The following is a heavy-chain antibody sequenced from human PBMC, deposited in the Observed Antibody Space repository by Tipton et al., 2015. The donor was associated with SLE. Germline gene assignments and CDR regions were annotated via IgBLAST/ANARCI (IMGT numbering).Heavy chain of an antibody. Sequence: TLSLTCAVYGGSFSGYYWNWIRQPPRKGLEWIGEINHRGSTNYNPSLKSRVTISVDTSKNKFSQKLSSVTAADTAVYYCARSPVDTAMALGYWGQGTLVTVSS. CDR3: ARSPVDTAMALGY. D-gene: IGHD5-18*01. V-gene: IGHV4-34*01. J-gene: IGHJ4*02. CDR2: INHRGST. CDR1: GGSFSGYY.